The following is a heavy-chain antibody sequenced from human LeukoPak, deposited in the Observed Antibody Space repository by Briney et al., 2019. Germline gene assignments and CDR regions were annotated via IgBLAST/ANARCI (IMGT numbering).Heavy chain of an antibody. CDR2: IRSDGSDT. V-gene: IGHV3-74*01. CDR3: ARDWFHAIDY. J-gene: IGHJ4*02. Sequence: GGSLRLSCAASGFTFNNYGMHWVRQAPGEGLVWVSRIRSDGSDTRYAESVKGRFTISRDNAKNTLYLQMNSLRAEDTAVYYCARDWFHAIDYWGQGTLVTVSS. CDR1: GFTFNNYG. D-gene: IGHD2/OR15-2a*01.